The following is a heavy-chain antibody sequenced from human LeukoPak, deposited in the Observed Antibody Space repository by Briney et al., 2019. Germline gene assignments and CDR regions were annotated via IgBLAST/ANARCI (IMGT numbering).Heavy chain of an antibody. V-gene: IGHV5-51*01. CDR3: ATGGRQYRLLYNWFDP. D-gene: IGHD2-2*01. Sequence: GESLKISCKGSGYNFTTYWIGWVRQMPGKGLEWMGIIYPGDSDTRYNPSYQGQVTISADKSISTAYLQWSSLKASDTAMYYCATGGRQYRLLYNWFDPWGQGTLVTVSS. CDR2: IYPGDSDT. CDR1: GYNFTTYW. J-gene: IGHJ5*02.